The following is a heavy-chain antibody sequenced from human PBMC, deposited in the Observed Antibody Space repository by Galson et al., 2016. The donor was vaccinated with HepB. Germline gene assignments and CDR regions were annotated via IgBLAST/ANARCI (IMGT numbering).Heavy chain of an antibody. CDR1: GFIFSRYG. V-gene: IGHV3-23*01. Sequence: SLRLSCAASGFIFSRYGVAWVRQAPGKGLEWVSIISADGGSTHYADSLKGRFTISRDNAKNTLYLQMNRLRAEDTAVYFCVRDGRIRSGSFRRWDYWGRGTLVTVSS. J-gene: IGHJ4*02. D-gene: IGHD3-3*01. CDR3: VRDGRIRSGSFRRWDY. CDR2: ISADGGST.